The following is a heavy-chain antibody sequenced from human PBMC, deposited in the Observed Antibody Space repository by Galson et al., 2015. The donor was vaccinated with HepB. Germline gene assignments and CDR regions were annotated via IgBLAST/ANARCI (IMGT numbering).Heavy chain of an antibody. CDR1: GFTFDDYA. D-gene: IGHD6-6*01. J-gene: IGHJ3*02. CDR2: ISWNSGSI. V-gene: IGHV3-9*01. Sequence: SLRLSCAASGFTFDDYAMHWVRQAPGKGLEWVSGISWNSGSIGYADSVKGRFTISRDNAKNSLYLQMNSLRAEDTALYYCAKDISLSGLSIAALSGAFDIWGQGTMVTVSS. CDR3: AKDISLSGLSIAALSGAFDI.